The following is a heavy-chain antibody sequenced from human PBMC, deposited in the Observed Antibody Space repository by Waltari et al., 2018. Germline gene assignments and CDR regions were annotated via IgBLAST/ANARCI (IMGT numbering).Heavy chain of an antibody. D-gene: IGHD3-22*01. CDR2: INHSGST. V-gene: IGHV4-34*01. CDR1: GGSFSGYY. Sequence: QVQLQQWGAGLLKPSETLSLTCAVHGGSFSGYYWSWIRQPPGKGLEWIGEINHSGSTNYNPSLKSRVTISVDTSKNQFSLKLSSVTAADTAVYYCARRGYYYDAFDIWGQGTMVTVSS. CDR3: ARRGYYYDAFDI. J-gene: IGHJ3*02.